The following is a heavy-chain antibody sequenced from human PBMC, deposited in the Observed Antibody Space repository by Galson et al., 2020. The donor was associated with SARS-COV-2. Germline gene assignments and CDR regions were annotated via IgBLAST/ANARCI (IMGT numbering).Heavy chain of an antibody. J-gene: IGHJ5*02. CDR2: IYYSGST. CDR1: GGSISSSSYY. V-gene: IGHV4-39*01. D-gene: IGHD3-10*01. Sequence: SETLSLTCTVSGGSISSSSYYWGWIRQPPGKGLEWIGSIYYSGSTYYNPSLKSRVTISVDTSKNQFSLKLSSVTAADTAVYYCARQENRGSLLWFGEILNNWFDPWGQGTLVTVSS. CDR3: ARQENRGSLLWFGEILNNWFDP.